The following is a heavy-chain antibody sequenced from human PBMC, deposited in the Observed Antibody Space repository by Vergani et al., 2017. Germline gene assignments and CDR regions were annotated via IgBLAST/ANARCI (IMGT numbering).Heavy chain of an antibody. J-gene: IGHJ3*01. V-gene: IGHV3-21*01. CDR2: ISGNNDDV. CDR3: VRDVRVSRT. Sequence: EVQLLESGGNLVQPGGSLRLSCAASGFTFTNFAMTWVRQAPGEGLEWVSSISGNNDDVYYADSVKGRFTISGDNAKNSLYLDMSSLRAGDTAVYYCVRDVRVSRTWGQGTLVAVSS. CDR1: GFTFTNFA.